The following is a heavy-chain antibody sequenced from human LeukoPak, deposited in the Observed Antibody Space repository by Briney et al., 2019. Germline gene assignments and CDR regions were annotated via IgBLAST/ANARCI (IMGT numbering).Heavy chain of an antibody. J-gene: IGHJ4*02. D-gene: IGHD6-13*01. CDR2: IYSGGNT. CDR3: ARGAAAGLFGD. Sequence: GGSLRLSCAASGFTVSSNYMSWVRQAPGKGLEWVSVIYSGGNTYYADSVKGRFTISRDNSKNTLYLQMNSLRAEDTAVYYCARGAAAGLFGDWGQGTLVTVSS. CDR1: GFTVSSNY. V-gene: IGHV3-66*01.